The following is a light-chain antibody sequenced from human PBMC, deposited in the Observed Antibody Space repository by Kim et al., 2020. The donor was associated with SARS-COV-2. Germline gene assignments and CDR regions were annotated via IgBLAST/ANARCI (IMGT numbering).Light chain of an antibody. CDR2: DNN. CDR3: GTWDSSLSAHV. Sequence: GQNVPISCSGSSSNSGNNYVSWYQQLPGTAPKLLIYDNNKRPSGIPDRFSGSKSGTSATLGITGLQTGDEADYYCGTWDSSLSAHVFGTGTKVTVL. J-gene: IGLJ1*01. CDR1: SSNSGNNY. V-gene: IGLV1-51*01.